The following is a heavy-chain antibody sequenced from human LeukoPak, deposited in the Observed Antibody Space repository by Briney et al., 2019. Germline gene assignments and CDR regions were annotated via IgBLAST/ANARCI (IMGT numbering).Heavy chain of an antibody. Sequence: PGGSLRLSCAASGFTLSNYNMNWVRQAPGKGLEWVSYISSSSSTIYYADSVEGRFTISRDNAKNSLYLQMNSLRAEDTALYYCAIREMYSSGWCLGYWGQGTLVTVSS. CDR3: AIREMYSSGWCLGY. CDR2: ISSSSSTI. CDR1: GFTLSNYN. J-gene: IGHJ4*02. V-gene: IGHV3-48*01. D-gene: IGHD6-19*01.